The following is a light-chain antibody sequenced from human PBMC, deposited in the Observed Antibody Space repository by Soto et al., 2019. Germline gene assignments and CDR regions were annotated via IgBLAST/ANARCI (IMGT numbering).Light chain of an antibody. CDR2: DDT. Sequence: SYELTQPPSVSVAPGQTATIICGGNNIGSERVHWYQQKPGQAPAVVVYDDTDRPSGIPERFSGSNSGNTATLTISRVEDGDEADYYCQVWDSTTDQYVFGAGTKVTVL. CDR1: NIGSER. CDR3: QVWDSTTDQYV. J-gene: IGLJ1*01. V-gene: IGLV3-21*02.